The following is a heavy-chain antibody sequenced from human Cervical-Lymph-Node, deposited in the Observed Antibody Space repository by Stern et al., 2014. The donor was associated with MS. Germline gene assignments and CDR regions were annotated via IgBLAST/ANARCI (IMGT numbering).Heavy chain of an antibody. CDR1: GFTFGRHG. CDR3: VRWADNRRPDS. D-gene: IGHD3-16*02. J-gene: IGHJ4*02. Sequence: VQLVESGGGVVQPGTSLRLSCAASGFTFGRHGMHWVRQAPGKGLEWVAVIWYDGREKYYADSVKGRFTISRDNSKNMLYLQMNNLRVEDTAVYYCVRWADNRRPDSWGQGTLVTVSS. CDR2: IWYDGREK. V-gene: IGHV3-33*01.